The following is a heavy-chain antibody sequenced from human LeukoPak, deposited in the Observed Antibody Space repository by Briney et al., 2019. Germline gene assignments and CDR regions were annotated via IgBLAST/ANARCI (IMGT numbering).Heavy chain of an antibody. V-gene: IGHV4-59*01. CDR1: GGSISSYY. CDR3: ARGLDSSSSGLGYYYYYMDV. Sequence: KPSETLSLTCTVSGGSISSYYWSWIRQPPGKGLEWIGYIYYSGSTNYNPSLKSRVTISVDTSKNQFSLKLSSVTAADTAVYYCARGLDSSSSGLGYYYYYMDVWGKGTTVTVSS. CDR2: IYYSGST. J-gene: IGHJ6*03. D-gene: IGHD6-6*01.